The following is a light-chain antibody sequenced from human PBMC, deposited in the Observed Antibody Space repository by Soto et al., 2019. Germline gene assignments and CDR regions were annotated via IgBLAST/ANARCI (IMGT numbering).Light chain of an antibody. Sequence: QSALTQPASVSGSPGQSITISCTGTSSDVGAYDYVSWYQQPPGEVPKLMIFDVSDRPSGVSNRFSGSKSGNTASLTISGLQDEEEADYYCSSFTTSTSYVFGTGTKVTVL. J-gene: IGLJ1*01. CDR1: SSDVGAYDY. CDR2: DVS. CDR3: SSFTTSTSYV. V-gene: IGLV2-14*03.